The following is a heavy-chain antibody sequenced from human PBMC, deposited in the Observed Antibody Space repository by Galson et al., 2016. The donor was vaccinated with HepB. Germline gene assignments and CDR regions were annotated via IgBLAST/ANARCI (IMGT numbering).Heavy chain of an antibody. D-gene: IGHD2-15*01. J-gene: IGHJ4*02. V-gene: IGHV3-NL1*01. CDR2: IDGADGGDGIT. CDR1: GFNFMSYR. CDR3: ARDLAGHCSGRSCYPGYFYY. Sequence: SLRLSCAASGFNFMSYRMAWVRQAPGKGLEWLSEIDGADGGDGITHYQDSVKGRFDISRDNAKNAVYLKMTSLRAEATAVYYCARDLAGHCSGRSCYPGYFYYWGQGALVTVSS.